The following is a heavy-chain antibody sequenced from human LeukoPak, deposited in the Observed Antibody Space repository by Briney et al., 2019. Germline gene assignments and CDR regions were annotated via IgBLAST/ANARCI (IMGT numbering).Heavy chain of an antibody. CDR2: IYYSGST. CDR3: ARRRGSYYGY. V-gene: IGHV4-59*01. Sequence: SETLSLTCSVSGGSIRSYYWSWVRQPPGKGLEWIGYIYYSGSTNYNPSPKSRVTISVDTSKNQFSLKLSSVTAADTAVYYCARRRGSYYGYWGQGTLVTVSS. J-gene: IGHJ4*02. D-gene: IGHD1-26*01. CDR1: GGSIRSYY.